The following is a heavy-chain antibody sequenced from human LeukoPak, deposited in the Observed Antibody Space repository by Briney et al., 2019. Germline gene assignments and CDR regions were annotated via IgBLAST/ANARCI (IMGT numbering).Heavy chain of an antibody. CDR3: ARGLSGSYLKSYFDY. CDR1: GGSFSGYY. D-gene: IGHD1-26*01. CDR2: INHSGST. Sequence: MSSETLSLTCAVYGGSFSGYYWSWIRQPPGKGLEWIGEINHSGSTNYNPSLKSRVTISVDTSKNQFSLKLSSVTAADTAVYYCARGLSGSYLKSYFDYWGQGTLVTVSS. V-gene: IGHV4-34*01. J-gene: IGHJ4*02.